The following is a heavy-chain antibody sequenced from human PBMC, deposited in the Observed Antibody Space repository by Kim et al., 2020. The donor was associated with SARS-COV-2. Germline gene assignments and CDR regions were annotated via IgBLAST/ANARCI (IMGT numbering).Heavy chain of an antibody. CDR2: ISHSGNN. J-gene: IGHJ4*02. V-gene: IGHV4-4*02. D-gene: IGHD7-27*01. Sequence: SETLSLTCAVSGGSVSTANWWTWVRQSPKKGLEWIGEISHSGNNNYNPSLKSRGTISIDKSKNQFSLKLSAVTAVDTAVYYCARDWGSVQGVLEYWGQGT. CDR3: ARDWGSVQGVLEY. CDR1: GGSVSTANW.